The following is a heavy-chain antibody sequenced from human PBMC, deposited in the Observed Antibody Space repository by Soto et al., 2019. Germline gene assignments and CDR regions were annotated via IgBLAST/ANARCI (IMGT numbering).Heavy chain of an antibody. CDR1: GFTFSNAW. CDR2: IKSKTDGGTT. J-gene: IGHJ4*02. D-gene: IGHD3-22*01. CDR3: TTASYYYDSSGYYYNFDY. Sequence: GGSLRLSCAASGFTFSNAWMNWVRQAPGKGLEWVGRIKSKTDGGTTDYAAPVKGRFTISRDDSKNTLYLQMNSLKTEDTAVYYCTTASYYYDSSGYYYNFDYWGQGTLVTVSS. V-gene: IGHV3-15*07.